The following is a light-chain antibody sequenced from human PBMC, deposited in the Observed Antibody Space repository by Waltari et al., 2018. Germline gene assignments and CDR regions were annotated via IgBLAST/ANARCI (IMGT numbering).Light chain of an antibody. V-gene: IGLV1-47*01. CDR1: SSDIGSTY. J-gene: IGLJ3*02. CDR3: AAWDDSLSGPV. CDR2: RSN. Sequence: QSVLTQPPSASGTPGQRVTISCSGSSSDIGSTYVYWYQQLPGTAPKLLIYRSNQRPSGVPDRFSGSRSGTSASRAISGLRSEDEADYHCAAWDDSLSGPVFGGGTKLTVL.